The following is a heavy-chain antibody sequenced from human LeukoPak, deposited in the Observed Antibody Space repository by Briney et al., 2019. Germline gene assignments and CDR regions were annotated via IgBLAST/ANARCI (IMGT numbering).Heavy chain of an antibody. CDR1: GGSISSYD. CDR2: IYYSGST. D-gene: IGHD3-10*01. V-gene: IGHV4-59*01. Sequence: SETLSLTCTVSGGSISSYDWSWIRQPPGKGLEWIGDIYYSGSTNYNPSLKSRVTISVDTSKNQFSLKLSSVTAADTAVYYCARGRKNYYGSGSYLWFDPWGQGTLVTVSS. J-gene: IGHJ5*02. CDR3: ARGRKNYYGSGSYLWFDP.